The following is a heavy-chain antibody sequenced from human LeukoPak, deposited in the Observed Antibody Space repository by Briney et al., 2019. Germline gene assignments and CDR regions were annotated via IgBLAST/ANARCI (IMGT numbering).Heavy chain of an antibody. CDR3: AREDGYYYDSSGYYLFGMDV. CDR1: GFTVSSNY. D-gene: IGHD3-22*01. V-gene: IGHV3-66*01. J-gene: IGHJ6*02. Sequence: GGSLRLSCTASGFTVSSNYMSWVRQAPGKGLEWVSVIYSGGSTYYADSVKGRFTISRDNSKNTLYLQMNSLRAEDTAVYYCAREDGYYYDSSGYYLFGMDVWGQGTTVTVSS. CDR2: IYSGGST.